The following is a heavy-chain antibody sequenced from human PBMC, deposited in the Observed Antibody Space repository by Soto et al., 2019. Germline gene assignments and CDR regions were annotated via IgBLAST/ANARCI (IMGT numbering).Heavy chain of an antibody. Sequence: QIHLVESGGGVVQPGRSLRLSCASSGFNFRTFTMHWVRQAPGKGLEWVAGISYDGINAYYADSAKGRFAISRDNSKNTVSLQINSLRPADTAAYYCAKDGVNYASLSPVDYWGQGTLVTVSS. CDR2: ISYDGINA. J-gene: IGHJ4*02. D-gene: IGHD2-2*01. CDR3: AKDGVNYASLSPVDY. CDR1: GFNFRTFT. V-gene: IGHV3-30*09.